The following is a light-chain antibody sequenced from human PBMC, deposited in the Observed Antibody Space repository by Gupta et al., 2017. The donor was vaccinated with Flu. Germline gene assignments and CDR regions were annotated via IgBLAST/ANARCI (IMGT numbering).Light chain of an antibody. CDR1: QNVTKY. CDR3: QQGDSRYET. V-gene: IGKV1-39*01. CDR2: TVS. Sequence: DIQLTQSPSSLSASVGDRVTITCRASQNVTKYLHWYQQKPGKAPNLLIYTVSTLQDGVASRFRGSGYGTDFALAISMRQREDSASYYCQQGDSRYETFGGGTRVEVK. J-gene: IGKJ4*01.